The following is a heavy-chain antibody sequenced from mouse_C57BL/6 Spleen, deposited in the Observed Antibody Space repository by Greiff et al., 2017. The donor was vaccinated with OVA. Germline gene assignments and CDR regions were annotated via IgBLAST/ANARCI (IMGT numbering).Heavy chain of an antibody. J-gene: IGHJ2*01. V-gene: IGHV2-2*01. D-gene: IGHD2-1*01. Sequence: QVQLKESGPGLVQPSQSLSITCTVSGFSLTSYGVHWVRQSPGKGLEWLGVIWSGGSTDYNAAFISRLSISKDNSKSQVFFKMNSLQADDTAIYYCAKDYYGNYGGFDYWGQGTTLTVSS. CDR2: IWSGGST. CDR1: GFSLTSYG. CDR3: AKDYYGNYGGFDY.